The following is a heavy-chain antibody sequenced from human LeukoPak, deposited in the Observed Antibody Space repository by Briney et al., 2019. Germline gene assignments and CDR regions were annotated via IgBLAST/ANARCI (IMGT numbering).Heavy chain of an antibody. Sequence: PGGSLRLSCAASGFTFRSYAMSWVRQAPGKGLEWVSSISGSGGSTYYVDSVKGRFSISRDNSKNTVFVQMNSLRVEDTAIYYCAKVSYDYIWGSDRYPYYFDSWGQGSLVSVSS. V-gene: IGHV3-23*01. J-gene: IGHJ4*02. CDR1: GFTFRSYA. CDR3: AKVSYDYIWGSDRYPYYFDS. CDR2: ISGSGGST. D-gene: IGHD3-16*02.